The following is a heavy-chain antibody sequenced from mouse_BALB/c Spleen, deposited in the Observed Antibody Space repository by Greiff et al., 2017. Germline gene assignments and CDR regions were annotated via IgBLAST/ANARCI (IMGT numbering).Heavy chain of an antibody. Sequence: DVMLVESGGGLVKPGGSLKLSCAASGFTFSSYTMSWVRQTPEKRLEWVATISSGGSYTYYPDSVKGRFTISRDNAKNTLYLQMSSLKSEDTAMYYCTKLDGSFAYWGQGTLVTVSA. D-gene: IGHD4-1*01. CDR3: TKLDGSFAY. CDR1: GFTFSSYT. V-gene: IGHV5-6-4*01. CDR2: ISSGGSYT. J-gene: IGHJ3*01.